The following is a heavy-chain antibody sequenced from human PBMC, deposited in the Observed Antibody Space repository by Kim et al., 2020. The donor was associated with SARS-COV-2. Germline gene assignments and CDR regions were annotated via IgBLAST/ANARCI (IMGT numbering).Heavy chain of an antibody. Sequence: KTGYAQKFQGRVTMTRNTSISTAYMELSSLRSEDTAVYYCASATSWNFDYWGQGTLVTVSS. J-gene: IGHJ4*02. CDR3: ASATSWNFDY. CDR2: KT. D-gene: IGHD2-2*01. V-gene: IGHV1-8*01.